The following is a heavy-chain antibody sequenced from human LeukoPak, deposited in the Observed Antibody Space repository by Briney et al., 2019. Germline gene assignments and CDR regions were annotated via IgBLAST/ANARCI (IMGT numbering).Heavy chain of an antibody. D-gene: IGHD3-22*01. Sequence: GGSLRLSCAASGFTFSSYAMSWVRQTPGKGLEWVSAINGSGGSTYYADSVKGRFTISRDNAKNTLYLQMNSLRAEDTAVYYSARVGDSSGYYGYYYYYYGMDVWGQGTTVTVSS. CDR3: ARVGDSSGYYGYYYYYYGMDV. CDR2: INGSGGST. V-gene: IGHV3-23*01. CDR1: GFTFSSYA. J-gene: IGHJ6*02.